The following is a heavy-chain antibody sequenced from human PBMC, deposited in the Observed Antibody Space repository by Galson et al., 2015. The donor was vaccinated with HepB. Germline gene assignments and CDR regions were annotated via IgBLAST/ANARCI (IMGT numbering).Heavy chain of an antibody. V-gene: IGHV3-21*01. J-gene: IGHJ4*02. CDR3: ARAAGVPLIDY. CDR2: ISSSSSYI. CDR1: GFTFSSYS. D-gene: IGHD3-10*01. Sequence: SLRLSCAASGFTFSSYSMNWVRQAPGKGLEWVSSISSSSSYIYYADSVKGRFTISRDNAKSSLYLQMNSLRAEDTAVYYCARAAGVPLIDYWGQGTLVTVSS.